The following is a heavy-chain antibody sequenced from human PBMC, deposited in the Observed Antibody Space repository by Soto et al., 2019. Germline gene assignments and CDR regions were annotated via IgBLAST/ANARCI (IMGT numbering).Heavy chain of an antibody. J-gene: IGHJ1*01. CDR3: GGGDILFVWLNVC. D-gene: IGHD3-9*01. Sequence: QEQLVQSGAEVKKPGSSVKVSCKDSGGLFSSYAISWVRQAPGQGLEWMGGIIPVFGTPFYAQKFQGRVTITADESTNTAYRELSTLRWEDTAMFFGGGGDILFVWLNVCGGRGPRVTVPS. CDR2: IIPVFGTP. V-gene: IGHV1-69*01. CDR1: GGLFSSYA.